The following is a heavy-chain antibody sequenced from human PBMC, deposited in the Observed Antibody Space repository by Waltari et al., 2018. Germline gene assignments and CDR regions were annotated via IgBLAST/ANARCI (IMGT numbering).Heavy chain of an antibody. J-gene: IGHJ4*02. D-gene: IGHD2-15*01. Sequence: PPGKGLEWIGSIYHSGSTYYNPSLKSRVTISVDTSKNQFSLKLSSVTAADTAVYYCARLEGVASPLPFFDYWGQGTLVTVSS. CDR3: ARLEGVASPLPFFDY. V-gene: IGHV4-38-2*01. CDR2: IYHSGST.